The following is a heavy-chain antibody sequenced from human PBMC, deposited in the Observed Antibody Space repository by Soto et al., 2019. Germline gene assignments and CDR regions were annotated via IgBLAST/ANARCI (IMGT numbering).Heavy chain of an antibody. CDR2: ISYDGSNK. CDR1: GFTFSSYA. CDR3: AGGRGWLQRPGDY. V-gene: IGHV3-30-3*01. D-gene: IGHD3-16*01. Sequence: QVQLVESGGGVVQPGRSLRLSCAASGFTFSSYAMHWVRQAPGKGLEWVAVISYDGSNKYYADSVKGRFTISRDNSKNTLYLQMNSLRAEDTAVYYCAGGRGWLQRPGDYWGQGTLVTVSS. J-gene: IGHJ4*02.